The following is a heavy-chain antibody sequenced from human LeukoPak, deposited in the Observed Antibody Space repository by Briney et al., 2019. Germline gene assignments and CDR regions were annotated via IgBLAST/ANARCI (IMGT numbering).Heavy chain of an antibody. V-gene: IGHV1-18*04. Sequence: ASVKVSCKASGYTFTSYGISWVRQAPGQGLEWMGWISAYNGNTNYAQKLQGRGTITTDTSTSTAYMELRSLRSDDTAVYYCARDRAPPYYYYGMDVWGKGTTVTVSS. CDR3: ARDRAPPYYYYGMDV. CDR1: GYTFTSYG. J-gene: IGHJ6*04. CDR2: ISAYNGNT.